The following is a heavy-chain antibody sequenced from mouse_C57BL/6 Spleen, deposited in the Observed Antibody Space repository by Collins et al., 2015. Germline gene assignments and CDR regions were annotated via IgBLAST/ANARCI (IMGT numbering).Heavy chain of an antibody. Sequence: YISNGGGSTYYPDTVKGRFTISRDNAKNTLYLQMSRLKSEDTAMYYCARRGFYYAMDYWGQGTSVTVSS. J-gene: IGHJ4*01. CDR2: ISNGGGST. V-gene: IGHV5-12*01. CDR3: ARRGFYYAMDY.